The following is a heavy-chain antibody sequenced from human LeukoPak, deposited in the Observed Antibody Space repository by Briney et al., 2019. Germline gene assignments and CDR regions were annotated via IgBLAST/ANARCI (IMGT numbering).Heavy chain of an antibody. D-gene: IGHD2-2*01. CDR1: GFTFSSYW. CDR3: ANIVVVPAAMGP. J-gene: IGHJ5*02. Sequence: GGSLRLSCAASGFTFSSYWMSWVRQAPGKGLEWVANIKQDGSEKYYVDSVKCRFTISRDNAKNSLYLQMNSLRAEDTAVYYCANIVVVPAAMGPWGQGTLVTVSS. V-gene: IGHV3-7*01. CDR2: IKQDGSEK.